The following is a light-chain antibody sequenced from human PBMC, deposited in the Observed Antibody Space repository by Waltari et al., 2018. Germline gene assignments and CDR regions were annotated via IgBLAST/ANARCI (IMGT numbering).Light chain of an antibody. V-gene: IGLV1-47*01. CDR2: LTN. Sequence: QSVLTQPPSASGTPGQRVTIPCSGSSSNIGRRYIYCYQQVPGTAPQHLIYLTNQRPSGVPDRFSGSKSGTSASLAISGLRSDDEADYYCTAWDDSLNAWVFGGGTQLTV. CDR3: TAWDDSLNAWV. CDR1: SSNIGRRY. J-gene: IGLJ3*02.